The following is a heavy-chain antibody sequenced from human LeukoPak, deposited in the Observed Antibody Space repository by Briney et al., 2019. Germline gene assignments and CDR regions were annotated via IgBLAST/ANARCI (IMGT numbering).Heavy chain of an antibody. V-gene: IGHV3-7*03. D-gene: IGHD2/OR15-2a*01. J-gene: IGHJ6*02. CDR1: GFTFSSYW. Sequence: GGSLRLSCAASGFTFSSYWMSWVRQAPGKGLEWVANIKQDGSEKYYVDSVKGRFTISRDNSKNSLYLQMNSLRTDDTALYYCATWAFYHGLDVWGQGSTVTVSS. CDR2: IKQDGSEK. CDR3: ATWAFYHGLDV.